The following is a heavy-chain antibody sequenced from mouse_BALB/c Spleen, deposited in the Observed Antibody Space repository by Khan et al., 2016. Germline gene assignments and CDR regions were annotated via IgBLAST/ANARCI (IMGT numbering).Heavy chain of an antibody. Sequence: IQLVQSGPSLVKPSQTLSLTCSVTGDSITSGYWNWIRKFPGNKLEYMGYISYSGSTYYNPSLKSRISITRDTSKSQYYLQSNSVTTEDTATYYCAGYYGHFFDYWGQGTTLTVSS. CDR1: GDSITSGY. CDR3: AGYYGHFFDY. CDR2: ISYSGST. V-gene: IGHV3-8*02. J-gene: IGHJ2*01. D-gene: IGHD1-1*02.